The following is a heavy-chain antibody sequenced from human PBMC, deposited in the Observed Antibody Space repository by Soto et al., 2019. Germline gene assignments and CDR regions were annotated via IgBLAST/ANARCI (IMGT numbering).Heavy chain of an antibody. D-gene: IGHD5-18*01. CDR1: GGSFSSNS. J-gene: IGHJ4*02. CDR2: IIPIIDTA. Sequence: QVQLVQSGAEVKKPGSSVKVSCKVSGGSFSSNSISWVRQAPGQGLEWMGRIIPIIDTANYAQKFEGRVTITADKSTSPAYMELSSLRPEDTAVYYCARAMGISYGFSFWGQGTLVTVSS. CDR3: ARAMGISYGFSF. V-gene: IGHV1-69*08.